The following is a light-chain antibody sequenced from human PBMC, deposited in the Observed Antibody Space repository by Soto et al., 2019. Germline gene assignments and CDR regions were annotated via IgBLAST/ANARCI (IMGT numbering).Light chain of an antibody. V-gene: IGKV1-39*01. Sequence: DIHMTQCPSSLSASVGDTLAITCRASQNIDMYLNWYQQKPGKAPRVLISGASNLQSGVPSRFSGSGSGTDFTLTISSLQSEDFASYFCQHTFNSPPWTFGQGTKVDI. CDR3: QHTFNSPPWT. J-gene: IGKJ1*01. CDR1: QNIDMY. CDR2: GAS.